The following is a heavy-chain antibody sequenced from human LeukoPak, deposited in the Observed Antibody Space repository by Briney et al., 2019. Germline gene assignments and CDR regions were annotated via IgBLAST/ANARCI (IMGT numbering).Heavy chain of an antibody. D-gene: IGHD6-19*01. V-gene: IGHV1-46*01. Sequence: GASVMVSCKAPGYTFTSYYMYWVRQALGQGLEWMGIINPSGGSTSYAQKFQGRVTMTRDTSTSTVYMELSSLRSEDTAVYYCARERAVLDAFDIWGQGTMVTVSS. CDR3: ARERAVLDAFDI. CDR1: GYTFTSYY. J-gene: IGHJ3*02. CDR2: INPSGGST.